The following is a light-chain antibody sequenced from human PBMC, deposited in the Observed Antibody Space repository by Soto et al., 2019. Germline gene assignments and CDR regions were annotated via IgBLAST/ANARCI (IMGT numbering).Light chain of an antibody. CDR2: DAS. Sequence: IQPTQSPSTLSPSVSDRVTITCRASRSISDWLAWYQQKPGKAPKLLIFDASSLKSGVPSRFSGSGSGTEFTLTISSLQPDDVATYYCLQYDSYSWTFGQGTKVDI. V-gene: IGKV1-5*01. CDR3: LQYDSYSWT. CDR1: RSISDW. J-gene: IGKJ1*01.